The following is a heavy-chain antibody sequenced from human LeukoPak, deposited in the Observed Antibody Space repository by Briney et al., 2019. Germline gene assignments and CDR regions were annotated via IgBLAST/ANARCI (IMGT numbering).Heavy chain of an antibody. V-gene: IGHV3-21*01. CDR2: ISRSGSHI. J-gene: IGHJ4*02. CDR1: GFTFGDFN. Sequence: GGSLRLSCAESGFTFGDFNMKWVRQAPGKGMERVSFISRSGSHIYFPDSVRGRFTFSRDNANNSVFLHMSRLGAEDTAVYYCARVVGNYRSYLAYWGQGTLVTVSS. CDR3: ARVVGNYRSYLAY. D-gene: IGHD1-7*01.